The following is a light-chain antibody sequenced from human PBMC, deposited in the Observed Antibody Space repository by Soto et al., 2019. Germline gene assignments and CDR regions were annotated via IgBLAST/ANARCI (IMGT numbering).Light chain of an antibody. CDR2: EAT. Sequence: QSALTQPASVSGSPGQSITISCTGTSNDIGRYNLVSWYQQHPGKPPKLMIYEATKRPSGVSNRFSGSKSGNTASLTISGLQAEDEADYYCSLYASTNTFMFGGGTKLTVL. V-gene: IGLV2-23*02. J-gene: IGLJ3*02. CDR3: SLYASTNTFM. CDR1: SNDIGRYNL.